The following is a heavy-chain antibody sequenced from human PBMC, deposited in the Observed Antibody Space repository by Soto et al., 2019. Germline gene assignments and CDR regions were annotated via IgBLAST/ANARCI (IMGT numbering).Heavy chain of an antibody. J-gene: IGHJ6*02. CDR3: ARDPSIVVVVAAIRYYYYYGMDV. CDR1: GFTFSSYS. Sequence: GSLRLSCAASGFTFSSYSMNWVRQAPGKGLEWVSSISSSSSYIYYADSVKGRFTISRDNAKNSLYLQMNSLRAEDTAEYYCARDPSIVVVVAAIRYYYYYGMDVWGQGTTVTVSS. V-gene: IGHV3-21*01. CDR2: ISSSSSYI. D-gene: IGHD2-15*01.